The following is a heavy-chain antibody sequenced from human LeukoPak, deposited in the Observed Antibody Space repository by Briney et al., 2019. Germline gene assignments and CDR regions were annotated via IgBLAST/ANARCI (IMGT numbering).Heavy chain of an antibody. V-gene: IGHV4-59*08. CDR3: ARLASGSYRXXXPFDY. Sequence: SLTCXVSXGSIXXXXXXWXXXXXGXXXXWXXXXFYSGSTNYNPSLKSRVSISVDTYKNQFSLRLRSVTAADTAVYFYARLASGSYRXXXPFDYWGQGPLVTXXX. D-gene: IGHD1-26*01. J-gene: IGHJ4*02. CDR2: XFYSGST. CDR1: XGSIXXXX.